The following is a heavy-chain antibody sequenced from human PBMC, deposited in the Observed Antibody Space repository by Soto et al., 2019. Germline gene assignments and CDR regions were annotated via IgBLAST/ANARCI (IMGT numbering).Heavy chain of an antibody. Sequence: GESLKISCKGSGYSFTSYWISWVRQMPGKGLEWMGRIDPSDSYTNYSPSFQGHVTISADKSISTAYLQWSSLKASDTAMYYCARAYYYDSSGSHGGFDYWGQGTLVTVSS. D-gene: IGHD3-22*01. CDR2: IDPSDSYT. CDR3: ARAYYYDSSGSHGGFDY. J-gene: IGHJ4*02. CDR1: GYSFTSYW. V-gene: IGHV5-10-1*01.